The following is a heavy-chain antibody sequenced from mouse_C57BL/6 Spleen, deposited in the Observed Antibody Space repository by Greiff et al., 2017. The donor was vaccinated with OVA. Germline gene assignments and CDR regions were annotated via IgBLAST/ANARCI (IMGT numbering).Heavy chain of an antibody. CDR1: GYAFSSYW. D-gene: IGHD1-1*01. Sequence: QVHVKQSGAELVKPGASVKISCKASGYAFSSYWMNWVKQRPGKGLEWIGQIYPGDGDTNYNGKFKGKATLTADKSSSTAYMQLSSLTSEDSAVYFCARGGYGSSYWYFDVWGTGTTVTVSS. CDR2: IYPGDGDT. V-gene: IGHV1-80*01. CDR3: ARGGYGSSYWYFDV. J-gene: IGHJ1*03.